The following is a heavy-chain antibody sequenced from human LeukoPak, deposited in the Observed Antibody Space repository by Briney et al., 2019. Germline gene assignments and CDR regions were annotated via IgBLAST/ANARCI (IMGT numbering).Heavy chain of an antibody. CDR2: IRYDGSNK. V-gene: IGHV3-30*02. CDR1: GFTFSSYG. CDR3: AKLDIVVVPAVDHFDY. Sequence: PGGSLRLSCAASGFTFSSYGMHWVRQAPGKGLEWVAFIRYDGSNKYYADSVKGRFTNSRDNSKNTLYLQMNSLRAEDTAVYYCAKLDIVVVPAVDHFDYWGQGTLVTVSS. D-gene: IGHD2-2*01. J-gene: IGHJ4*02.